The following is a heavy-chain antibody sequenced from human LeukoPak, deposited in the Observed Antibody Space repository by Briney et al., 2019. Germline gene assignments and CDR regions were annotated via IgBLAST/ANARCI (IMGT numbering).Heavy chain of an antibody. V-gene: IGHV3-53*01. CDR1: GFTVSSNY. D-gene: IGHD2-2*01. CDR2: TYSGGTT. Sequence: GGSLRLSCAASGFTVSSNYMSWVRQAPGKGLEWVSSTYSGGTTYYKDSVKGRFTISRDNSKNTLFLQMNSLRAEDTAVYYCARSSAATYYYYGMDVWGQGTTVTVSS. CDR3: ARSSAATYYYYGMDV. J-gene: IGHJ6*02.